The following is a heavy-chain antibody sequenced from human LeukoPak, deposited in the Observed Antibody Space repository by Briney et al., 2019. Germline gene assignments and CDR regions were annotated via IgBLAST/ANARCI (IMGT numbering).Heavy chain of an antibody. CDR1: GCTFRSSC. CDR2: TSGSGGNT. CDR3: AKGRNEDGDAALNY. Sequence: GGSLRLSCAVSGCTFRSSCLHWVRHAPGKGREVVWNTSGSGGNTFYADSVKGRFTIARDNYKNTLYLQMNSLRAEDTAAYHCAKGRNEDGDAALNYWGQGTLVTVSS. V-gene: IGHV3-23*01. D-gene: IGHD4-17*01. J-gene: IGHJ4*02.